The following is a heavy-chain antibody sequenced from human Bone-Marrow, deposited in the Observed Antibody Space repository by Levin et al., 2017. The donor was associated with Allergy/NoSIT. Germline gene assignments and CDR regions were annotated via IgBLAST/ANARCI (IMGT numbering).Heavy chain of an antibody. V-gene: IGHV5-51*01. D-gene: IGHD2-8*02. CDR1: GYRFSSHW. Sequence: KVSCQGLGYRFSSHWIGWVRQMPGKGLEWLGIIYPGDSHTKASPSFQGQVTISADKSINTAYLQWSGLEASDTAMYYCARGNCTAGGVCGAYDSDVWGLGTTVIVSS. J-gene: IGHJ6*02. CDR2: IYPGDSHT. CDR3: ARGNCTAGGVCGAYDSDV.